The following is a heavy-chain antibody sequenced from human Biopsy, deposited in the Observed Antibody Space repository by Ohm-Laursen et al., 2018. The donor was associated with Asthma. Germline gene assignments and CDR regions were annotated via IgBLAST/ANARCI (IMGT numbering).Heavy chain of an antibody. CDR2: IYYSGST. CDR3: ARGISRVTGLFDHFDS. Sequence: GTLSLTCTVSGVSISSDYWSWIRQPPGKGLEWIGHIYYSGSTNYQPSLKSRVTISVDTSKNQFSLKLRSVTAADAAVYYCARGISRVTGLFDHFDSWGQGTLVTVS. D-gene: IGHD2-21*02. CDR1: GVSISSDY. V-gene: IGHV4-59*01. J-gene: IGHJ4*02.